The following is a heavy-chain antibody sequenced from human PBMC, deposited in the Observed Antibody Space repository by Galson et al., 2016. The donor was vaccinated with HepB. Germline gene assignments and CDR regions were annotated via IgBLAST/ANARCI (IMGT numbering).Heavy chain of an antibody. D-gene: IGHD5-18*01. CDR1: GFTFSTYG. CDR2: ISLDGSKK. V-gene: IGHV3-30*18. CDR3: AKVFREYSYGYSGWYFDL. J-gene: IGHJ2*01. Sequence: SLRLPCAASGFTFSTYGMHWVRQAPGKGLEWVAVISLDGSKKYYADSVEGRFTISKDNSKNTLYLQMISLRAEDTAVYYCAKVFREYSYGYSGWYFDLWGRGTLVTVSS.